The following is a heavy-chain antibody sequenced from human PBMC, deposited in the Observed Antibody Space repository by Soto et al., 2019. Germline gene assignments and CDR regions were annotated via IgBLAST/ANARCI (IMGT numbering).Heavy chain of an antibody. Sequence: GGSLRLSCAASGFTFSSYSMNWVRQAPGKGLEWVSSISSSSYIYYADSVKGRFTISRDNAKNSLYLQMNSLRAEDTAVYYCARFRYCSSTSCYRVYYYYGMDVWGQGTTVTVSS. CDR1: GFTFSSYS. D-gene: IGHD2-2*02. CDR2: ISSSSYI. V-gene: IGHV3-21*01. J-gene: IGHJ6*02. CDR3: ARFRYCSSTSCYRVYYYYGMDV.